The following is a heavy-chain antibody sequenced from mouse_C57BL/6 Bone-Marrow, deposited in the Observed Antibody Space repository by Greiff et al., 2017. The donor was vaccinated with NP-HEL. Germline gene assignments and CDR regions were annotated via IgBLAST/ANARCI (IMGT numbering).Heavy chain of an antibody. D-gene: IGHD1-1*01. Sequence: VHLVESGPGLVAPSQSLSIPCTVSGFSLTSYGVHWVRQPPGKGLEWLVLIWSDGSTTYNSALKSRLSISKDNSKSQVFLKMNSLQTDDTAMYYCARHRCSSFAMDYWGQGTSVTVSS. CDR1: GFSLTSYG. J-gene: IGHJ4*01. CDR2: IWSDGST. V-gene: IGHV2-6-1*01. CDR3: ARHRCSSFAMDY.